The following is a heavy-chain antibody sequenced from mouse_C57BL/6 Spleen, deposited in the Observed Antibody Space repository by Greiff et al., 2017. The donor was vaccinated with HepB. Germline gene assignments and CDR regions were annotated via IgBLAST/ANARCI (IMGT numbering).Heavy chain of an antibody. V-gene: IGHV1-64*01. CDR2: IHPNSGST. CDR3: ARTEHYGSSYAWFAY. D-gene: IGHD1-1*01. Sequence: VQLQQPGAELVKPGASVKLSCKASGYTFTSYWMHWVKQRPGQGLEWIGMIHPNSGSTNYNEKFKSKATLTVDKSSSTAYMQLSSLTSEDSAVYYCARTEHYGSSYAWFAYWGQGTLVTVSA. CDR1: GYTFTSYW. J-gene: IGHJ3*01.